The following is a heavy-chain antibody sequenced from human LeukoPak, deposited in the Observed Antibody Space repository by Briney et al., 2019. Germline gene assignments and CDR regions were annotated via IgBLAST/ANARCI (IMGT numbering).Heavy chain of an antibody. V-gene: IGHV3-30*18. CDR2: ISYDGSNK. D-gene: IGHD3-3*01. Sequence: PGRSLTLSCAASGFTFSRYGMHWLRQAPGKGLEWVAVISYDGSNKYYEDSVKGRITISRDNSKNTLYLQMNSLRAEDTAVYYCAKSFWSGYSVNYYYYGMDVWGQGTTVTVSS. J-gene: IGHJ6*02. CDR1: GFTFSRYG. CDR3: AKSFWSGYSVNYYYYGMDV.